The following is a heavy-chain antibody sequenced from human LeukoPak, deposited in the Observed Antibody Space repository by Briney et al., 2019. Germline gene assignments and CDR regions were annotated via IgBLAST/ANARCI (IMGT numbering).Heavy chain of an antibody. CDR2: IHYSGGT. CDR3: ARDQGGYGSFDN. J-gene: IGHJ4*02. CDR1: GGSISSGGYY. D-gene: IGHD5-12*01. V-gene: IGHV4-31*03. Sequence: SQTLSLIGTVSGGSISSGGYYWSWIRQHPGKGPEWIGNIHYSGGTYGNPSLKSRATMSVDTSKNQFSLRLTSVTAADTAVYYYARDQGGYGSFDNWGQGTLVTVSS.